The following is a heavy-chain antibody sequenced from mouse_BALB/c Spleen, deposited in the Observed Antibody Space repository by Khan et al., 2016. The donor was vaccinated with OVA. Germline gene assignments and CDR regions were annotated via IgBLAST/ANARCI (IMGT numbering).Heavy chain of an antibody. Sequence: EVQLQESGPGLVKPSQSLSLTCTVNGYSITSNYAWNWIRQFPGNKLEWMGYISYSGSTNYNPSLKSRLSITRDTSKNQFFQLLHSVTTEDSATYYCARGNYYGYALDYWGQGTSVTVSS. CDR3: ARGNYYGYALDY. V-gene: IGHV3-2*02. J-gene: IGHJ4*01. CDR2: ISYSGST. D-gene: IGHD1-1*01. CDR1: GYSITSNYA.